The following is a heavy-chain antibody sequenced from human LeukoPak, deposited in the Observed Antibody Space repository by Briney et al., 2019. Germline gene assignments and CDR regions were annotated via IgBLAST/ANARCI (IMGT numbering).Heavy chain of an antibody. CDR2: IYYSGST. Sequence: SETLSLTCTVSGGSISSYYWSWIRQPPGKGLEWIGYIYYSGSTNYNPSLKSRVTISVDTSKNQFSLKLSSVTAADTAVYYCARDRAYYGGNPGAFDIWGQGTMVTVSS. CDR1: GGSISSYY. J-gene: IGHJ3*02. V-gene: IGHV4-59*01. D-gene: IGHD4-23*01. CDR3: ARDRAYYGGNPGAFDI.